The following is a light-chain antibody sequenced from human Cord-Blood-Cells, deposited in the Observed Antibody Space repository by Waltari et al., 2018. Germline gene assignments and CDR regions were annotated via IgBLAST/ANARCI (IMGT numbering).Light chain of an antibody. V-gene: IGLV2-11*01. CDR1: SSDVGGYND. CDR3: CSYAGSRYV. Sequence: QSALTQPRSVSGSPGQSLTIPCTGSSSDVGGYNDVSWYQQHPGKAPNRMIYDVSKRPSGVPDRFSGSKSGNTASLTISGLQAEDEADYYCCSYAGSRYVFGTGTKVTVL. J-gene: IGLJ1*01. CDR2: DVS.